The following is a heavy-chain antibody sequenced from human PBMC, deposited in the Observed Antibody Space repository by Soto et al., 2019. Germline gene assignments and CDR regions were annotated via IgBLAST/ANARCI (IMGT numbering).Heavy chain of an antibody. CDR3: AREGIAAAGTGPYGMDV. Sequence: GASVKVSCKASGYTFTSYYMHWVRQAPGQGLEWMGIINPSGGSTSYAQKFQGRVTMTRDTSTSTVYMELSSLRSEDTAVYYCAREGIAAAGTGPYGMDVWGQGTTVTVSS. V-gene: IGHV1-46*01. D-gene: IGHD6-13*01. J-gene: IGHJ6*02. CDR2: INPSGGST. CDR1: GYTFTSYY.